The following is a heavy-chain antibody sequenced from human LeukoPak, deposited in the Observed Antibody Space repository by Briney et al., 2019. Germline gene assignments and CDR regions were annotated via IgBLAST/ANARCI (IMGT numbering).Heavy chain of an antibody. Sequence: PGGSLRLSCAASGFTFSSYALHWVRQAPGKGLEWVAVISYDGSNKYYVDSVKGRFTISRDNSKKTLYLQMNSLRAEDTAVYYCARGLEYYDYVWGSYRFDVFDVWGQGTMVTVSS. V-gene: IGHV3-30*04. CDR3: ARGLEYYDYVWGSYRFDVFDV. CDR2: ISYDGSNK. J-gene: IGHJ3*01. CDR1: GFTFSSYA. D-gene: IGHD3-16*02.